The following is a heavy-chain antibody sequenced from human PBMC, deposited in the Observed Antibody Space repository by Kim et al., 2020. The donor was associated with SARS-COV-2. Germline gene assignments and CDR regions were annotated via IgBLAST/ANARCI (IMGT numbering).Heavy chain of an antibody. CDR1: GGSFSGYY. Sequence: SETLSLTCAVYGGSFSGYYWSWIRQPPGKGLEWIGEINHSGSTNYNPSLKSRVTISVDTSKNQFSLKLSSVTAADTAVYYCARGAHYYDSSGYYSPWGQGTLVTVSS. CDR3: ARGAHYYDSSGYYSP. CDR2: INHSGST. D-gene: IGHD3-22*01. J-gene: IGHJ5*02. V-gene: IGHV4-34*01.